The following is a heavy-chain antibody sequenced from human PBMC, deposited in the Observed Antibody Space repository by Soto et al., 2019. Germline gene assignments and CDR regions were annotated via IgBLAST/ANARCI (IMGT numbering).Heavy chain of an antibody. D-gene: IGHD4-17*01. CDR2: IYHSGST. Sequence: QVQLQESGPGLVKPSGTLSLTCAVSSGSISSSNWWSWVRQPPGRWLEWIGDIYHSGSTNYNPSLKSRVTLSVDKSKNQFSLKLSSVTAADTAVYYCAGLPTTVTYAGWFDPWGQGTLVTVSS. V-gene: IGHV4-4*02. CDR1: SGSISSSNW. CDR3: AGLPTTVTYAGWFDP. J-gene: IGHJ5*02.